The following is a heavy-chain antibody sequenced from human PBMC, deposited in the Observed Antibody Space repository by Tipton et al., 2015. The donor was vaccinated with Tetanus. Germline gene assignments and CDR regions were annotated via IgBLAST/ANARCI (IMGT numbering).Heavy chain of an antibody. D-gene: IGHD6-25*01. CDR3: AREGGGRSSGYFDY. CDR2: IKQDGSEK. V-gene: IGHV3-7*01. Sequence: SLRLSCAASGFTFSSYWMSWVRQAPGKGLEWVANIKQDGSEKYYVDSVKGRFTISRDNAKNSLYLQMNSLRAEDTAVYYCAREGGGRSSGYFDYWGQGTLVTVSS. J-gene: IGHJ4*02. CDR1: GFTFSSYW.